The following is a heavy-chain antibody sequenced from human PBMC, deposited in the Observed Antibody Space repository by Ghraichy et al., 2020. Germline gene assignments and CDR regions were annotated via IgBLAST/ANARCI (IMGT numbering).Heavy chain of an antibody. J-gene: IGHJ4*02. CDR1: GFTFSSYS. CDR3: AREGSARQDFDY. V-gene: IGHV3-21*01. Sequence: GESLRLSCAASGFTFSSYSMNWVRQTPGKGLEWVSSISISSYIYYADSVKGRFSISRDNAKNSLYLQMNSLRAEDTAVYYCAREGSARQDFDYWGQGTLVTVSS. CDR2: ISISSYI.